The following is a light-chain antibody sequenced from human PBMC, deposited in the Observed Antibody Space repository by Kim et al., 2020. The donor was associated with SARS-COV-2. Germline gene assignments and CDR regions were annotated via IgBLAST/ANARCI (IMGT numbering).Light chain of an antibody. Sequence: VALGETARITGTGDSVGSYYANGYQRRTGQAPILVMYGYPNRPSGIPDRFSGSSSGNTASLTITGAQAEDEAAYYCNSRDTSGNVIFGGGTQLTVL. CDR3: NSRDTSGNVI. J-gene: IGLJ2*01. V-gene: IGLV3-19*01. CDR2: GYP. CDR1: SVGSYY.